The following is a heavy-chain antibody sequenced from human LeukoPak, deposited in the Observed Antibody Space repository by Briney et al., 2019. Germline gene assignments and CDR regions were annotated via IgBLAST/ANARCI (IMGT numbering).Heavy chain of an antibody. Sequence: ASVKVSCKASGYTFTASYIHWVRLAPGQGLECMGWMNPNSGNTHYAQKFQGRVTMTKDTSTSTAYLDLSRLGSDHTAVYYCARGGYDILTGSYRVRYYFDYWGQGTLVTVSS. D-gene: IGHD3-9*01. CDR3: ARGGYDILTGSYRVRYYFDY. J-gene: IGHJ4*02. V-gene: IGHV1-2*02. CDR2: MNPNSGNT. CDR1: GYTFTASY.